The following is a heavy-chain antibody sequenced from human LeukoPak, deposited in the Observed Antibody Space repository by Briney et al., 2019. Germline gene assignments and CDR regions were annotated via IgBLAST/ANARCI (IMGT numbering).Heavy chain of an antibody. CDR2: IYYSGST. D-gene: IGHD3-10*01. CDR3: ARTHYGSGSHNWFDP. V-gene: IGHV4-61*01. J-gene: IGHJ5*02. Sequence: SETLSLTCTVSGGSVSSGSYYWSWIRQPPGKGLEWIGYIYYSGSTNYNPSLKSRVTISVDTSKNQFSLKLSSVTAADTAVYYCARTHYGSGSHNWFDPWGQGTLVTVSS. CDR1: GGSVSSGSYY.